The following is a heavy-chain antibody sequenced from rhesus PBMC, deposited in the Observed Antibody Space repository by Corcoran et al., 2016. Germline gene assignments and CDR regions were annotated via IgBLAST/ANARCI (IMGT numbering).Heavy chain of an antibody. CDR1: GFPFSDYY. D-gene: IGHD4-29*01. CDR2: RRNGGGST. CDR3: AREWGSSYDY. J-gene: IGHJ4*01. V-gene: IGHV3-59*01. Sequence: EVQLVESGGGLAKPGGSLRLSCAASGFPFSDYYMHWVRQASWKGVEWVSRRRNGGGSTWYADFVKGRFTISRENAKNTLYLQMNSLRTEDTAVYYCAREWGSSYDYWGQGVLVTVSS.